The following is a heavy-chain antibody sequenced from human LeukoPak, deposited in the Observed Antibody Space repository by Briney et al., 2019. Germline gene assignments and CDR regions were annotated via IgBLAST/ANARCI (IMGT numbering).Heavy chain of an antibody. J-gene: IGHJ4*02. D-gene: IGHD5-12*01. CDR3: AKGGGYSDFDTYYFDY. Sequence: GGCLRLSCAASGFSFSSCAMIWVRQAPGKGLEWVSDISIRGGATYYADSVKGRFTISRDNSKNTLYLQMNSLRAEDTAVYYCAKGGGYSDFDTYYFDYWGPGTLVTVSS. CDR1: GFSFSSCA. CDR2: ISIRGGAT. V-gene: IGHV3-23*01.